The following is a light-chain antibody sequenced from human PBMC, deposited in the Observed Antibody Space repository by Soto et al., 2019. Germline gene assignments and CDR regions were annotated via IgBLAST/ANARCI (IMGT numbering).Light chain of an antibody. CDR3: CSYVGSTTYV. CDR2: EGS. V-gene: IGLV2-23*01. J-gene: IGLJ1*01. Sequence: QSVLTQPPSASGSPGQSITISCTGSSNDVGRYNQVSWYQQHPGKAPKVMIYEGSQRPSGVSNRFSGSKSGNTASLTISGLQAEDEADYYCCSYVGSTTYVFGTGTKVTVL. CDR1: SNDVGRYNQ.